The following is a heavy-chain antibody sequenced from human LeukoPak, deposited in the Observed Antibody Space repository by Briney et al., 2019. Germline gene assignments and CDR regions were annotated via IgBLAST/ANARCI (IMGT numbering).Heavy chain of an antibody. CDR1: GLTFSNYP. V-gene: IGHV3-23*01. D-gene: IGHD3-16*01. CDR2: ISGSGTTI. J-gene: IGHJ3*02. Sequence: GGSLRLSCTASGLTFSNYPINFVRQAPGKGLDWVSAISGSGTTIYYADAVRGRFTISRDNSKNTVYLQMNSLRAEDTALYYCVTKLYVSHHTHAFDIWGQGTMVTVSP. CDR3: VTKLYVSHHTHAFDI.